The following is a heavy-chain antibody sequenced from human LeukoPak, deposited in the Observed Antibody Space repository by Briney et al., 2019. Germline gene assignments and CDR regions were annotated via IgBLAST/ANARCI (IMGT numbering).Heavy chain of an antibody. CDR1: GFTFTSYA. J-gene: IGHJ6*02. CDR3: ANQPGLYDNGWSTTYHFFGLDV. CDR2: VSGSGGRT. Sequence: GGSLRLSCAASGFTFTSYAMSWVRQAPGKGLEWVSAVSGSGGRTYYTSSVQGRFTISRDNSKDTPYLEMNSLRAGDTAVYYCANQPGLYDNGWSTTYHFFGLDVWGQGTTVIVSS. V-gene: IGHV3-23*01. D-gene: IGHD6-19*01.